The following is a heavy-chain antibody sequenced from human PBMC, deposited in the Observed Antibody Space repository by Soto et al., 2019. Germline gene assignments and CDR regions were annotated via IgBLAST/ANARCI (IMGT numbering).Heavy chain of an antibody. CDR2: ISYDGSNK. D-gene: IGHD3-22*01. CDR3: AKIYDSSGYSRYFDY. V-gene: IGHV3-30*18. CDR1: GFTFSSYG. J-gene: IGHJ4*02. Sequence: GGSLRLSCAASGFTFSSYGMHWVRQAPGKGLEWVAVISYDGSNKYYADSGKGRFTISRDNSKNTLYLQMNSLRAEDTAVYYCAKIYDSSGYSRYFDYWGQGTLVTVSS.